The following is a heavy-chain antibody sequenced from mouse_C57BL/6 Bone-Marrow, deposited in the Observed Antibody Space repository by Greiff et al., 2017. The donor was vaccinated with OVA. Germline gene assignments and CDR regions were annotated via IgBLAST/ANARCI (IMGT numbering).Heavy chain of an antibody. J-gene: IGHJ2*01. CDR1: GYTFTDYY. CDR2: INPNNGGT. CDR3: ARKKGSYYSNYFDY. V-gene: IGHV1-26*01. D-gene: IGHD2-5*01. Sequence: EVQLQQSGPELVKPGASVKISCKASGYTFTDYYMNWVKQSHGKSLEWIGDINPNNGGTSYNQKFKGKATLTVDKSSSTAYMELRSLTSEDSAVYYCARKKGSYYSNYFDYWGQGTTLTVSS.